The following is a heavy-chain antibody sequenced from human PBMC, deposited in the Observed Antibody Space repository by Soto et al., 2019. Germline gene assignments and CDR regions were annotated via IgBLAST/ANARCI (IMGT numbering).Heavy chain of an antibody. D-gene: IGHD2-15*01. J-gene: IGHJ4*02. CDR1: GDSLSSGGHY. Sequence: SETLSLTCTVSGDSLSSGGHYWSWIRQHPGKGLEWIGHIYDSVNTYYSPSLRSRVTISADMSKNQFSLNLRSETAADTAIYYCARTGGNHLPPGEWGRGTLVTVAS. V-gene: IGHV4-31*03. CDR3: ARTGGNHLPPGE. CDR2: IYDSVNT.